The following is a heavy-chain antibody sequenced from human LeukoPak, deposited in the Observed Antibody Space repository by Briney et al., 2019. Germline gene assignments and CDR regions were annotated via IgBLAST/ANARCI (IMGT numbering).Heavy chain of an antibody. V-gene: IGHV3-23*01. CDR3: ASRYSSSWYYYYYYMDV. D-gene: IGHD6-13*01. J-gene: IGHJ6*03. Sequence: GALRLSCAASGFTFSSYGMSWVRQAPGKGLEWVSAISGSGGSTYYADSVKGRFTISRDNAKNSLYLQMNSLRAEDTAVYYCASRYSSSWYYYYYYMDVWGKGTTVTVSS. CDR1: GFTFSSYG. CDR2: ISGSGGST.